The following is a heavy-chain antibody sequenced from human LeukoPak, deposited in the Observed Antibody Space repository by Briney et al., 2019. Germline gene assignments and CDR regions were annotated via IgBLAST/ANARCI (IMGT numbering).Heavy chain of an antibody. J-gene: IGHJ6*02. CDR2: INHSGST. V-gene: IGHV4-34*01. Sequence: SETLSLTCAVYGGSFSGYYWSWIRQPPGKGLEWIGEINHSGSTNYNPSLKSRVTISVDTSKNQFSLKLSSVTAADTAVYYCANSATIDIGYGMDVWGQGTTVTVSS. CDR3: ANSATIDIGYGMDV. D-gene: IGHD3-9*01. CDR1: GGSFSGYY.